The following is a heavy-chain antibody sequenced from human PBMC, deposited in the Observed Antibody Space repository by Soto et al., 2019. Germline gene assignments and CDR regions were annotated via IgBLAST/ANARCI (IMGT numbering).Heavy chain of an antibody. V-gene: IGHV3-30*18. J-gene: IGHJ6*02. CDR2: ISYDGSNK. D-gene: IGHD6-19*01. CDR3: AKDKKYSSGWYLDYYYGMDV. Sequence: PXGALLLSCAASGFTFSSYGMHWVRQAPGKGLEWVAVISYDGSNKYYADSVKGRFTNSRDNSKNTLYLQMNSLRAEDTAVYYCAKDKKYSSGWYLDYYYGMDVSGQGTTVTVSS. CDR1: GFTFSSYG.